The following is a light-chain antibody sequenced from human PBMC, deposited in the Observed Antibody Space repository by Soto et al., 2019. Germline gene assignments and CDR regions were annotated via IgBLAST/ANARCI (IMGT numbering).Light chain of an antibody. Sequence: AIQMTQSPSSLSASVGDRVTITCRASQGIRNDLGWYQQKPGKAHKLLIYAASSLQSGVPSRFSGSGSGTDFTLTIRSLQPEDFATYYCLQDYNYPWTCGQGTKVEIK. CDR3: LQDYNYPWT. V-gene: IGKV1-6*01. J-gene: IGKJ1*01. CDR1: QGIRND. CDR2: AAS.